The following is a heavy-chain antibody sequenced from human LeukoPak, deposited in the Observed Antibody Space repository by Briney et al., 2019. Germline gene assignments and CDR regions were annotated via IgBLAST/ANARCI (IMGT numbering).Heavy chain of an antibody. D-gene: IGHD2-15*01. J-gene: IGHJ3*02. CDR3: TRDHRDIVVVVAAVLDAFDI. V-gene: IGHV3-49*03. Sequence: GGSLRLSCTASGFTFGDYAMSWFRQAPGKGREWVGFIRSKAYGGTTEYAASVKGRFTISRDDSKSIAYLQMNSLKTEDTAVYYCTRDHRDIVVVVAAVLDAFDIWGQGTMVTVSS. CDR1: GFTFGDYA. CDR2: IRSKAYGGTT.